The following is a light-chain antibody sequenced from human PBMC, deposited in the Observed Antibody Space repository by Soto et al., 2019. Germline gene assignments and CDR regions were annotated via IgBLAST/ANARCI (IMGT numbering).Light chain of an antibody. CDR1: QSVNSNY. CDR3: QQYGSSGT. CDR2: GVS. Sequence: EIVLTQSPGTLSLSPGERATLSCMASQSVNSNYLAWHQQKPGQAPRLLIYGVSSRATGIPDRFSGSGSGTDFTLTISRLETEDFAVYYCQQYGSSGTFGQGTKVDIK. V-gene: IGKV3-20*01. J-gene: IGKJ1*01.